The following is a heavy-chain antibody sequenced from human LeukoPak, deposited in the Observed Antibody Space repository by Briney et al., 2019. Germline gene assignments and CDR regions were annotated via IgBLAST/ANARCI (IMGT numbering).Heavy chain of an antibody. D-gene: IGHD3-9*01. Sequence: GGSLRLSCAACGFSFSTYAMSWVGQAPGKGVGWVSTISGSGGNTNYEDSVKGRFTISTDNSKTTLYLQMNSLTAEDTAVYYCAKDMALRYFDWLLYPYSYYGMDVWGQGTTVTVSS. J-gene: IGHJ6*02. CDR3: AKDMALRYFDWLLYPYSYYGMDV. CDR1: GFSFSTYA. V-gene: IGHV3-23*01. CDR2: ISGSGGNT.